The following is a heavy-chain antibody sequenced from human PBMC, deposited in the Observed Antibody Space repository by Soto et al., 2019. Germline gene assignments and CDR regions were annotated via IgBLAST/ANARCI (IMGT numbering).Heavy chain of an antibody. CDR1: GGTFSRHA. V-gene: IGHV1-69*01. Sequence: QVQLVQSGAEVRKPGSSVKVSCKASGGTFSRHAISCVRQAPGQGLEWMGGIIPIFGTANHAQKFQGRVTIIADESTSTGYMELSSLISEDTAMYYGARGWGYDSNDYYYAYWGQGTLVIVSS. J-gene: IGHJ4*02. D-gene: IGHD3-22*01. CDR3: ARGWGYDSNDYYYAY. CDR2: IIPIFGTA.